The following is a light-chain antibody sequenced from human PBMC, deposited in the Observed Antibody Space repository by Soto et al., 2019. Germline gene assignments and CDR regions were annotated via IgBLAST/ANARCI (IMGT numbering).Light chain of an antibody. CDR3: QVWDSSSDHYV. V-gene: IGLV3-21*02. Sequence: SYELTQPPSVSVAPGQTARITCGGHNIGSKSVHWYQQKPGQAPVLVVYDDSDRPSGIPERFSGSNSGNTATLTISRVEAGDEADYYCQVWDSSSDHYVFATGTKVTVL. CDR1: NIGSKS. J-gene: IGLJ1*01. CDR2: DDS.